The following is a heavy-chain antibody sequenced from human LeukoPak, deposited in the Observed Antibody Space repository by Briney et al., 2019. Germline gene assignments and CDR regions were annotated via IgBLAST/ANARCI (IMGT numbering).Heavy chain of an antibody. Sequence: SGTLSLTCAVSGGSISSSNWWSWVRQPPGEGLEWIGEIYHSGSTNYNPSLKSRGTISVDKSKNQLSLKLSSVTAGDTAVYYCARIPLLWFGEFGAFDIWGQGTMVTVPS. J-gene: IGHJ3*02. V-gene: IGHV4-4*02. CDR3: ARIPLLWFGEFGAFDI. D-gene: IGHD3-10*01. CDR2: IYHSGST. CDR1: GGSISSSNW.